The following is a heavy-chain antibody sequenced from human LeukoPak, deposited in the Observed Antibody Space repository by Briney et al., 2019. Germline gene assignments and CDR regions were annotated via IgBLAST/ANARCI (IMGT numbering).Heavy chain of an antibody. CDR1: GYGFTSYW. CDR3: ARLVTVPAADRDDAFDI. CDR2: IYPGDSDT. V-gene: IGHV5-51*01. J-gene: IGHJ3*02. D-gene: IGHD2-2*01. Sequence: GESLKISCKGSGYGFTSYWIGWVRQMPGKGLEWMGIIYPGDSDTRYSPSFQGQVTISADKSISTAYLQWSSLKASDTAMYYCARLVTVPAADRDDAFDIWGQGTMVTVSS.